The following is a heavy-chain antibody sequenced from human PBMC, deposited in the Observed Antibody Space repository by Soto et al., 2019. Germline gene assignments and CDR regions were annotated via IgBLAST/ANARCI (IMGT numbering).Heavy chain of an antibody. Sequence: GESLKISCAASGFTFSSYGMHWVRQAPGKGLEWVAVISYDGSNKYYADSVKGRFTISRDNSKNTLYLQMNSLRAEDTAVYYCAKDPQSIEDCSSTSCYSSAWGQGTLVTVSS. D-gene: IGHD2-2*02. CDR2: ISYDGSNK. CDR1: GFTFSSYG. J-gene: IGHJ5*02. CDR3: AKDPQSIEDCSSTSCYSSA. V-gene: IGHV3-30*18.